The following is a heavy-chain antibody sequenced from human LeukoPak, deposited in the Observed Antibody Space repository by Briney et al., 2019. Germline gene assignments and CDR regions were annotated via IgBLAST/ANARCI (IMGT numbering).Heavy chain of an antibody. J-gene: IGHJ4*02. D-gene: IGHD2-15*01. CDR3: ARTYCSGGSCHFDY. V-gene: IGHV4-59*08. CDR1: GGSISTYQ. CDR2: IYYSGST. Sequence: SETLSLTCTVSGGSISTYQWSWIRQSPGKGLEWIGYIYYSGSTYYNPSLTSRVTISVDTSKNQFSLRLTSVTAADTAVYYCARTYCSGGSCHFDYWGQGTLVTVSS.